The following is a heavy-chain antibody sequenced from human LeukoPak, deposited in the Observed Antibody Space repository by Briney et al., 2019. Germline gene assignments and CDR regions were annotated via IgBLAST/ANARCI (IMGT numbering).Heavy chain of an antibody. CDR1: GFIFSSYW. CDR2: IKRDGSER. J-gene: IGHJ4*02. D-gene: IGHD3-3*01. V-gene: IGHV3-7*01. Sequence: GGSLRLSCAASGFIFSSYWMGWVRQAPGKGLEWVANIKRDGSERYYVDSVKGRFTISRDNAQNSLYLQMNSLRDEDTGVYYCARDMDAAVDFWSGYYPLWGQGTLVTVSS. CDR3: ARDMDAAVDFWSGYYPL.